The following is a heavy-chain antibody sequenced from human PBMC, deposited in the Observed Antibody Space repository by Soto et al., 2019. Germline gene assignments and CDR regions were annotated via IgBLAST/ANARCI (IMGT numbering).Heavy chain of an antibody. V-gene: IGHV3-74*01. CDR2: INSDGSST. CDR1: GFTFSSYW. CDR3: AREGARKYQLLYYYYMDV. Sequence: GGSLRLSCAASGFTFSSYWMHWVRQAPGKGLVWVSRINSDGSSTSYADSVKGRFTISRDNAKNTLYLQMNSLRAEDTAVYYCAREGARKYQLLYYYYMDVWGKGTTVTVSS. J-gene: IGHJ6*03. D-gene: IGHD2-2*01.